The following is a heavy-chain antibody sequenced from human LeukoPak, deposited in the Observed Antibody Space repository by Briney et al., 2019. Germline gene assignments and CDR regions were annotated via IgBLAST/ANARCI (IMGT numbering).Heavy chain of an antibody. CDR1: GGTFSSYA. D-gene: IGHD6-19*01. V-gene: IGHV1-69*04. J-gene: IGHJ4*02. CDR3: AREYSSGWYTS. Sequence: SVKVSCKAPGGTFSSYAISWVRQAPGQGLEWMGRIIPILGIANYAQKFQGRVTITADKSTSTAYMELSSLRSEDTAVYYCAREYSSGWYTSWGQGTLVTVSS. CDR2: IIPILGIA.